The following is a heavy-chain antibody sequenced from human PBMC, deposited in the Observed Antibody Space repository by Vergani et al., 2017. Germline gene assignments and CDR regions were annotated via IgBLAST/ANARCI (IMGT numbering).Heavy chain of an antibody. V-gene: IGHV1-69*06. CDR1: GGTFSSYA. D-gene: IGHD4-23*01. J-gene: IGHJ2*01. Sequence: QVQLVQSGAEVKKPGSSVKVSCKASGGTFSSYAISWVRQAPGQGLEWMGGIIPIFGTANYEQKFQGRVTITADKSTSTAYMELSSLRSEDTAVYYCARVSTTVVTPSVPLPWYFDLWGRGTLVTVSS. CDR3: ARVSTTVVTPSVPLPWYFDL. CDR2: IIPIFGTA.